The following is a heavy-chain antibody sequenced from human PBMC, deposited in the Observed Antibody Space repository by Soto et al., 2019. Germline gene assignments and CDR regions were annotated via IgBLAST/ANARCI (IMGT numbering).Heavy chain of an antibody. J-gene: IGHJ4*02. D-gene: IGHD2-2*01. Sequence: SVKVSCKASGGTFSSYAISWVRQAPGQGLEWMGGIIPIFGTANYAQKFQGRVTITADESTSTAYMELSSLRSEDTAVYYCASPAETTGPIVVVPAAITVWGQGTLVTVSS. CDR2: IIPIFGTA. CDR3: ASPAETTGPIVVVPAAITV. CDR1: GGTFSSYA. V-gene: IGHV1-69*13.